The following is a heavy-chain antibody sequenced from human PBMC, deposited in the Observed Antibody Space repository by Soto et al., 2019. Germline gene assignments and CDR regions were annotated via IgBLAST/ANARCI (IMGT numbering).Heavy chain of an antibody. J-gene: IGHJ5*02. CDR3: ARGLRYCSSTNCPNCFDP. CDR1: GFSLSMSGVG. V-gene: IGHV2-5*02. D-gene: IGHD2-2*01. CDR2: IYWDDDK. Sequence: QITLKESGPTLVKPTQTLTLTCTFSGFSLSMSGVGVGWIRQPPGKDLEWLALIYWDDDKRYSPSLKSRLTITKDTYKNQVVLTMTNMDPVDTAIYYCARGLRYCSSTNCPNCFDPWGKGTLVTVSS.